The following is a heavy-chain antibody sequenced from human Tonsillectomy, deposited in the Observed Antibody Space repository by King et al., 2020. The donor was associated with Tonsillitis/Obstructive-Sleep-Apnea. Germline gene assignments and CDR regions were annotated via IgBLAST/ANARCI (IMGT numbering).Heavy chain of an antibody. CDR3: AKQRGYSESGSQYFDAFDV. V-gene: IGHV4-59*08. CDR1: GGSINSHY. J-gene: IGHJ3*01. Sequence: QLQESGPGLVKPSETLSLTCTVSGGSINSHYWSWLRQPPGKGLEWLGHIYNNGNINFNPSLGSRVTISQDTSSNQVSLRLTSVTAEDTAVYYCAKQRGYSESGSQYFDAFDVWGEGTLVTVSS. D-gene: IGHD3-10*01. CDR2: IYNNGNI.